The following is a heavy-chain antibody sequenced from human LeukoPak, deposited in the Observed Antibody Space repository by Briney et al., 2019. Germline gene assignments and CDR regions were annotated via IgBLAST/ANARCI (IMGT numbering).Heavy chain of an antibody. CDR3: AKELYNYGDYGAEGLDV. V-gene: IGHV3-30*18. Sequence: GGSLRLSCAVSGFTFGNYGMHWVRQATGKGLEWVALISYDGSSEYYAGSVKGRFTISRDNSKITVYLQMNRLKAEDTAVYYCAKELYNYGDYGAEGLDVGGQGTTVTVS. CDR1: GFTFGNYG. CDR2: ISYDGSSE. J-gene: IGHJ6*02. D-gene: IGHD4-17*01.